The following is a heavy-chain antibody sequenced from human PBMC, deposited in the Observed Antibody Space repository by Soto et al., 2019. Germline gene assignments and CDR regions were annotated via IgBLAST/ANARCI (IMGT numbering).Heavy chain of an antibody. CDR1: RFSLSNARMG. CDR2: IFSNDEK. Sequence: TENLPLTRTIYRFSLSNARMGVSWIRQPPGKALEWLAHIFSNDEKSYSTSLKSRLTISKDTSKSQVVLTMTNMDPVDTATYYCARTPDSSSWFYYYYYYMDVWGKGTTVTVS. J-gene: IGHJ6*03. D-gene: IGHD6-13*01. CDR3: ARTPDSSSWFYYYYYYMDV. V-gene: IGHV2-26*03.